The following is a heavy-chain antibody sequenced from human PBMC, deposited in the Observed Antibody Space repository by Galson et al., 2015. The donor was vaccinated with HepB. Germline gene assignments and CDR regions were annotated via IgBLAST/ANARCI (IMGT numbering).Heavy chain of an antibody. CDR2: VSYDGINK. CDR3: VREWWERQLDR. CDR1: GFSFSSYG. Sequence: SLRLSCAASGFSFSSYGMHWVRQAPGTGLEWVAAVSYDGINKYYSDSLKGRVTISRDNSKNTLYLQMNSLRVEDTATYYCVREWWERQLDRWGQGTLVTVSS. D-gene: IGHD1-26*01. V-gene: IGHV3-30*03. J-gene: IGHJ5*02.